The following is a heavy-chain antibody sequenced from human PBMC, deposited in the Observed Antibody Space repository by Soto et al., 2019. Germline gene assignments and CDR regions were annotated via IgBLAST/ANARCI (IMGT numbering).Heavy chain of an antibody. Sequence: GESLKISCAASGFTFSTYAMNWVRQAPGKGLEWVSAISNAGGSTYYAESVRGRFTISRDNSINTLXXXMXGLRTEDTAVYYCAHPRGYGVFDAVDIWGQGTMVTVSS. V-gene: IGHV3-23*01. CDR2: ISNAGGST. CDR1: GFTFSTYA. J-gene: IGHJ3*02. D-gene: IGHD4-17*01. CDR3: AHPRGYGVFDAVDI.